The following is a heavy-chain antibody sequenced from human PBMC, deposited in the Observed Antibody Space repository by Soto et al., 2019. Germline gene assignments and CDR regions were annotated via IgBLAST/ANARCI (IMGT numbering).Heavy chain of an antibody. J-gene: IGHJ4*02. D-gene: IGHD3-10*01. CDR3: EHKGAGCRWFKY. Sequence: QITLKESGPTLVKPTQTLTLACTFSGFSLSTSGVGVGWIRQPPGKALEWLALIYWDDDKRYSPSLKSKRTIXKXXSKHQVVLTMTTKDPVDTATCYCEHKGAGCRWFKYWGQGTLVTVSS. CDR1: GFSLSTSGVG. CDR2: IYWDDDK. V-gene: IGHV2-5*02.